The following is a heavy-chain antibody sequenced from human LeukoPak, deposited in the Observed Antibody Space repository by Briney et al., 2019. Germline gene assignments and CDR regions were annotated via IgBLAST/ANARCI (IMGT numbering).Heavy chain of an antibody. D-gene: IGHD6-13*01. V-gene: IGHV1-8*01. CDR1: GYTFTSYD. Sequence: ASVKVSCRASGYTFTSYDINWVRQATGQGLEWMGWTNPNSGNTGYAQKFQGRVTMTRNTSISTAYMELSSLRSEDTAVYYCARGGIAAAGTGFDYWGQGTPVTVSS. CDR3: ARGGIAAAGTGFDY. CDR2: TNPNSGNT. J-gene: IGHJ4*02.